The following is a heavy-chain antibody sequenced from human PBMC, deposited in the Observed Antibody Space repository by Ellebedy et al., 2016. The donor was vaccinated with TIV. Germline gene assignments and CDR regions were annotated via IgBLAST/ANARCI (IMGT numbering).Heavy chain of an antibody. J-gene: IGHJ2*01. CDR2: VYYSGST. D-gene: IGHD2-2*01. Sequence: MPSETLSLTCTVSGGSISTYYWNWIRQPPGKGLEWIGYVYYSGSTSYNPSLKRRVTISVDTSKKQFSLRLNSVTAADTAVYYCGRGAVVPAAMRYFDHWGRGTLVTVSS. CDR1: GGSISTYY. V-gene: IGHV4-59*08. CDR3: GRGAVVPAAMRYFDH.